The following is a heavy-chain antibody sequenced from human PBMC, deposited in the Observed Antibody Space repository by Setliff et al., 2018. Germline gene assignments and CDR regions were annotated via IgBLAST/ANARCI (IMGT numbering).Heavy chain of an antibody. CDR2: IYSSGSA. V-gene: IGHV4-30-4*08. CDR3: ARSFSRREKFLLDY. J-gene: IGHJ4*02. Sequence: ASETLSLTCTVSGSSISSGDYYWSWIRQPPGKGLEWIGYIYSSGSAYYNPSLKRRVSISVDTSQNQFSLKLSTVTAADTAVYYCARSFSRREKFLLDYWGQGALVTVSS. CDR1: GSSISSGDYY.